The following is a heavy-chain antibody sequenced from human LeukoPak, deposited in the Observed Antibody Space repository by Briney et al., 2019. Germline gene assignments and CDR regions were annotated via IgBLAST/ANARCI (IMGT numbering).Heavy chain of an antibody. CDR1: GGSFSGYY. Sequence: SETLSLTRAVYGGSFSGYYWNWIRQPPGRGLEWIGEISQSGSTNYNPSLKGRITMSVDTSKNQFSLQLRSMTAADTAVYFCARATDDEFYLYYGMDVWGQGTTVTVS. D-gene: IGHD3-16*01. CDR3: ARATDDEFYLYYGMDV. V-gene: IGHV4-34*01. CDR2: ISQSGST. J-gene: IGHJ6*02.